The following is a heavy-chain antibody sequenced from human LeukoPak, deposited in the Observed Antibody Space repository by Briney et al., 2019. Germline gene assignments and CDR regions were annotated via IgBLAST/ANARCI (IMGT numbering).Heavy chain of an antibody. Sequence: GGSLRLSCAASGFTFSSYAMHWVRQAPGKGLEWVAVISYDGSNKYYADSVKGRITISRDNSKNTLYLQMNSLRAEDTAVYYCARDVTGYWGQGTLVTVSS. D-gene: IGHD3-16*01. CDR1: GFTFSSYA. V-gene: IGHV3-30-3*01. J-gene: IGHJ4*02. CDR2: ISYDGSNK. CDR3: ARDVTGY.